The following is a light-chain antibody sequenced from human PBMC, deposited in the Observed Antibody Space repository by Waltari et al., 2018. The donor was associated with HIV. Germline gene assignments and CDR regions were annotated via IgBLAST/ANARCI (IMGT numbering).Light chain of an antibody. Sequence: DIVITQSPAILSVSPGERVTLSCRASQSVGSNLAWYQQKLGQAPRLLIYDAATRAAEIPVRFSGSGSGTEFTLTIDSLQSEDFATYYCQQYNIRPRGNTFGQGTKLQIK. J-gene: IGKJ2*01. CDR2: DAA. CDR1: QSVGSN. V-gene: IGKV3-15*01. CDR3: QQYNIRPRGNT.